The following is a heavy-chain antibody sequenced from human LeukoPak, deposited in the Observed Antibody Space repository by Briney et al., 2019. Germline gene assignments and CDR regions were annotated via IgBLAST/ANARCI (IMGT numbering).Heavy chain of an antibody. Sequence: GGSLRLSCAASGLTVSSRYMSWVRQAPGKGLDCVSNIYSGGRTNDADSVKGRFTISRDSSKNTLYLQMNSLRAEDTAVYYCASRPEGDAGVVDYWGQGTLVTVSS. V-gene: IGHV3-53*01. D-gene: IGHD1-14*01. CDR1: GLTVSSRY. J-gene: IGHJ4*02. CDR2: IYSGGRT. CDR3: ASRPEGDAGVVDY.